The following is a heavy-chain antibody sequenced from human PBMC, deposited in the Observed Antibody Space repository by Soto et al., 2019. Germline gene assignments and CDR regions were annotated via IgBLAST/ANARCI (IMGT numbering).Heavy chain of an antibody. Sequence: GGSLRLSCVASGVPFSSYVMSWVRQAPGKGLEWVSSLSVSGGSTHYADSVKGRFTIARDNPKNTLYLQMNSLRAEDTAVYYCAKQERFDIWGQGTMVTVSS. CDR3: AKQERFDI. J-gene: IGHJ3*02. V-gene: IGHV3-23*01. CDR2: LSVSGGST. CDR1: GVPFSSYV. D-gene: IGHD1-26*01.